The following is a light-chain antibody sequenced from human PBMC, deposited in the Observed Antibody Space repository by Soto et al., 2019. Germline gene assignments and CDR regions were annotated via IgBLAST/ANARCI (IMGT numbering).Light chain of an antibody. CDR3: LQDDAYPLT. Sequence: AIQMTQSPSSLSASVGDRVTITCRASQGIRNDLGWYQQKPGKAPKLLIDSASTLHSGVPSRFSGSGSGTEFTRTISNLQPEDFATYYWLQDDAYPLTFGGGTKVEIK. CDR1: QGIRND. J-gene: IGKJ4*01. CDR2: SAS. V-gene: IGKV1-6*01.